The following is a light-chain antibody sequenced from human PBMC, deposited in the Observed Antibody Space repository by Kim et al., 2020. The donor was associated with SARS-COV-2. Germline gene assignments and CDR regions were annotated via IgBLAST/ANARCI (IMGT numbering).Light chain of an antibody. CDR2: GAS. Sequence: EIVLTQSPGTLSFSPGERATLSCRASQSVSSYLAWYQQKPGQAPRPLIYGASSRATGIPDRFSGSGSGTDFTLTISRLEPEDFGVYYCQQYGYSPTTCGGGTKVDIK. V-gene: IGKV3-20*01. J-gene: IGKJ4*01. CDR1: QSVSSY. CDR3: QQYGYSPTT.